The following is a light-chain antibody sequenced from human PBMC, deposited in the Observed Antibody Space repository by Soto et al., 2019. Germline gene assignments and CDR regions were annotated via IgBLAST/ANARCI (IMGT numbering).Light chain of an antibody. Sequence: EIVMTQSPATLSVSPGESATLSCRASHSISDTLAWYQQKPGQAPRLLIFGSSTRAPGIPARLSASGSETEFTLTITTLQSEDFAVYYCQQYNSWPRTFGQGTKVDIK. V-gene: IGKV3-15*01. CDR1: HSISDT. CDR3: QQYNSWPRT. CDR2: GSS. J-gene: IGKJ1*01.